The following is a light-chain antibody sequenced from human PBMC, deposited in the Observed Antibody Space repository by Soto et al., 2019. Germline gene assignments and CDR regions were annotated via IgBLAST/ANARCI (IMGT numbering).Light chain of an antibody. V-gene: IGKV3-15*01. CDR3: QHQRG. CDR1: HSISSD. CDR2: GAS. J-gene: IGKJ4*01. Sequence: EIVMTQSPATLSVSPGERATLSCRASHSISSDLAWYQQKRGQAPRLLIYGASTRATGIPGRFSGSGSGTEFTLTISSLQSEDFAVYCCQHQRGFGGGTKVDI.